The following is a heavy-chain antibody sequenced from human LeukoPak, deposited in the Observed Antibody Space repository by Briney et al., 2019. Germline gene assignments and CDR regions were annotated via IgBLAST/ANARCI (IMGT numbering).Heavy chain of an antibody. CDR3: ARRLEGSVYHYGMDV. CDR1: GYSFTSYW. Sequence: GESLKISCKGSGYSFTSYWIGWVRQMPGKGLEWMGIIYPGDSDTRYSPSFQGQVTISADKSISTAYLQWSSLKASDTAMYYRARRLEGSVYHYGMDVWGQGTTVTVSS. D-gene: IGHD3-16*01. J-gene: IGHJ6*02. V-gene: IGHV5-51*01. CDR2: IYPGDSDT.